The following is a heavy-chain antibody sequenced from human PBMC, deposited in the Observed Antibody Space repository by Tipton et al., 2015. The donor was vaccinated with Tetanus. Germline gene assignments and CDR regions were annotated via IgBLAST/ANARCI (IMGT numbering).Heavy chain of an antibody. J-gene: IGHJ4*02. CDR2: INQEGGEK. V-gene: IGHV3-7*01. D-gene: IGHD3-10*01. CDR1: GFTFSKYW. Sequence: SLRLSCAASGFTFSKYWMSWVCQAPGKGLERVATINQEGGEKYYVDSVEGRFTISRDNAKNSLYLQMNSLRAEDTAVYYCARDRGRPTTFEYWGQGILVTVSS. CDR3: ARDRGRPTTFEY.